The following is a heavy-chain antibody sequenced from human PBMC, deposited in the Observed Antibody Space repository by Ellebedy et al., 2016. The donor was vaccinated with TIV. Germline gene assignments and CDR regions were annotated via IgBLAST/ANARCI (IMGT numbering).Heavy chain of an antibody. CDR2: IHFSSAYI. D-gene: IGHD5-18*01. V-gene: IGHV3-21*01. CDR3: ASYSHSYGFFEH. Sequence: PGGSLRLSCAASGFTFSTSSMNWVRQAPGKGLEWVSSIHFSSAYIYYADSVRGRFTVSRDNAKNSLYLQMNSLRAEDTAVYYCASYSHSYGFFEHWGRGTLVTVSS. J-gene: IGHJ4*02. CDR1: GFTFSTSS.